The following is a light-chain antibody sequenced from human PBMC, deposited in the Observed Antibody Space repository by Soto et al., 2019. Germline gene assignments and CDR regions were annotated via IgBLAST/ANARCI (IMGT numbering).Light chain of an antibody. V-gene: IGLV2-14*01. Sequence: QSALTQPASVSGSPGQSITISCTGSSSDVGGYNYVSWYQQHPGKAPKLMIYEVSNWPSGISNRFSGSKSGNTASLTISGLQAEDEADYYCSSYTISYSVIFGGGTKLTVL. J-gene: IGLJ2*01. CDR2: EVS. CDR1: SSDVGGYNY. CDR3: SSYTISYSVI.